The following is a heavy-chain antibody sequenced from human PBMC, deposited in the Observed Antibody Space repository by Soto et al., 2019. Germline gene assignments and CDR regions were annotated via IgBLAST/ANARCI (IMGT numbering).Heavy chain of an antibody. J-gene: IGHJ4*02. CDR1: GSSISSSNW. V-gene: IGHV4-4*02. D-gene: IGHD6-19*01. Sequence: SETLSLTCAVSGSSISSSNWWSWVRQPPGMGLEWIGEIYHSGSTNYNPSLKSRVTISVDKSKNQFSLKLSSVTAADTAVYYCSRRRVAVAGGIDYWGQGILVTVAS. CDR3: SRRRVAVAGGIDY. CDR2: IYHSGST.